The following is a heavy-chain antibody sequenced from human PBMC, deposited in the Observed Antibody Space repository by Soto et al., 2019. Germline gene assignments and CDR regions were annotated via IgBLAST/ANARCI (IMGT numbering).Heavy chain of an antibody. V-gene: IGHV3-21*01. Sequence: PGGSLRLSCEASGFTFNSHTMHWVRQAPGMRPEWISSISLSSSYTYYAESVEGRFTISRDNAKNSLFLQMNSLAVEDTAVYYCERTIFGPVMDVWGRGTTVTVSS. D-gene: IGHD3-3*01. CDR3: ERTIFGPVMDV. CDR2: ISLSSSYT. J-gene: IGHJ6*02. CDR1: GFTFNSHT.